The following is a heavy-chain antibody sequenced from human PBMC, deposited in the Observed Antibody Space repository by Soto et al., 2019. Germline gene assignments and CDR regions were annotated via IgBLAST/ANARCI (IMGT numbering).Heavy chain of an antibody. Sequence: ASVKVSCKASGYTFAAYYIHWLRQAPGQGLEWMGWINPNVGGSKFAPKFQGAVSTTADKSVATVYLELSSLRSDDTAVYYCARALSGWIRSSFDFWGQGTMVTV. V-gene: IGHV1-2*02. J-gene: IGHJ3*01. D-gene: IGHD3-10*01. CDR2: INPNVGGS. CDR3: ARALSGWIRSSFDF. CDR1: GYTFAAYY.